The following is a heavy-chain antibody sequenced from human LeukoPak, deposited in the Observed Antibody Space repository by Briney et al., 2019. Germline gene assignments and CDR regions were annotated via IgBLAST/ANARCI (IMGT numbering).Heavy chain of an antibody. CDR2: IKQDGGEK. CDR3: TRVTSDYYSTIPFHH. V-gene: IGHV3-7*01. D-gene: IGHD3-3*01. J-gene: IGHJ1*01. Sequence: GGSLRLSCAASGFTFNSYWMSWVRQAPGKGLEWVALIKQDGGEKYYLDSVTGRFTISRDNAKNSLYLQMSSLRAEDTAVYFCTRVTSDYYSTIPFHHWGQGTLVTVSS. CDR1: GFTFNSYW.